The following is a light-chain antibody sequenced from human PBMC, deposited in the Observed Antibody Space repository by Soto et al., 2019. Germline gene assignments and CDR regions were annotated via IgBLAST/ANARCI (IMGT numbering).Light chain of an antibody. CDR1: QSISSW. Sequence: DLQMTQSPSTLSASVGDRVTITCRASQSISSWLAWYQQKPGKAPKLLIYKASILESGVPSRFSGGGSGTEFTLTSSSLQPDDFATYYCQQDNSYPWTFGQGTKVEIK. V-gene: IGKV1-5*03. CDR2: KAS. CDR3: QQDNSYPWT. J-gene: IGKJ1*01.